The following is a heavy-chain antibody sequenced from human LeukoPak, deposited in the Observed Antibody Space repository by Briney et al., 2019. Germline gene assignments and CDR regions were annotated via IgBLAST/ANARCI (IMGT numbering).Heavy chain of an antibody. CDR3: ARDVYLTGTFFDY. D-gene: IGHD1-7*01. CDR2: IWYDGSNK. J-gene: IGHJ4*02. Sequence: GGSLRLPCAASGFTFSSYGMHWVRQAPGKGLEWVAVIWYDGSNKYYADSVKGRFTISRDNSKNTLYLQMNSLRAEDTAVYYCARDVYLTGTFFDYWGQGTLVTVSS. CDR1: GFTFSSYG. V-gene: IGHV3-33*01.